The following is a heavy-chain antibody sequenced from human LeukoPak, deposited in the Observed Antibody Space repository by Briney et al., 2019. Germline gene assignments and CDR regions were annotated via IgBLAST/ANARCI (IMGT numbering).Heavy chain of an antibody. CDR2: IIPIFGTA. J-gene: IGHJ4*02. CDR3: ARGNSPLGYCSSTSCYDFDY. Sequence: SVKVSCKASGGTFSSYAISWVRQAPGQGLEWMGWIIPIFGTANYAQKFQGRVTITADESTSTAYMELSSLRSEDTAVYYCARGNSPLGYCSSTSCYDFDYWGQGTLVTVSS. CDR1: GGTFSSYA. D-gene: IGHD2-2*01. V-gene: IGHV1-69*13.